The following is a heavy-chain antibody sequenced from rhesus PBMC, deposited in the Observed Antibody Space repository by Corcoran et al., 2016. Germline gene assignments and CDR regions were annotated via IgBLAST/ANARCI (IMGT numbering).Heavy chain of an antibody. V-gene: IGHV4-76*01. J-gene: IGHJ4*01. CDR2: IFGSSGST. D-gene: IGHD2-39*01. CDR3: ARRYCSRGVCYFDY. Sequence: QVQLQESGPGLVKSSETLSLTCAVSGDFISGGSDWSWIRQPPGKGLEWIGHIFGSSGSTNYNPSLNNRVTISKDTSKNQFSLKLSSVTAADTAVYYCARRYCSRGVCYFDYWGQGVLVTVSS. CDR1: GDFISGGSD.